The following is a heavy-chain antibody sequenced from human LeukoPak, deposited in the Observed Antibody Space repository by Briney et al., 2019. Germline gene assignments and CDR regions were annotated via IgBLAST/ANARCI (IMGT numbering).Heavy chain of an antibody. CDR1: GFTLSSYW. D-gene: IGHD2-2*01. Sequence: GGSLRLSCAASGFTLSSYWMSWVRQAPGKGLEWVANIKQDGSEKYYVDSVKGRFTISRDNAKNSLYLQMNSLRAEDTAVYYCARDIVVVPAAMYYFDYWGQGTLVTVSS. CDR2: IKQDGSEK. V-gene: IGHV3-7*01. J-gene: IGHJ4*02. CDR3: ARDIVVVPAAMYYFDY.